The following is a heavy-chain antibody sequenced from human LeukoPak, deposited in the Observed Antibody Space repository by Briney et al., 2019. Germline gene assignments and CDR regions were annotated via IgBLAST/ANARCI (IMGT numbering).Heavy chain of an antibody. CDR2: INNSGST. Sequence: SETLSLTCAVYGGSFSGYYWSWVRQPPGKGLEWIGEINNSGSTNYNPSLKSRVTISVDTSKNQFSLKLSSVTAADTAVYYCARGGRSSGWRGRGYYFDYWGQGTLVTVSS. V-gene: IGHV4-34*01. CDR3: ARGGRSSGWRGRGYYFDY. J-gene: IGHJ4*02. CDR1: GGSFSGYY. D-gene: IGHD6-19*01.